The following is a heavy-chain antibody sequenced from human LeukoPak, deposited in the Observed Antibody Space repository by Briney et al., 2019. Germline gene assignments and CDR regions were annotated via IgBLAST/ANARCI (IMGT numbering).Heavy chain of an antibody. V-gene: IGHV4-61*02. Sequence: SETLSLTCTVSGGSISSGSYYWSWIRHPAGKGLEWIGRIYTSGSTNYNPSLKSRVTISVDTSKNQFSLKLSSVTAADTAVYYCARADTAMVRGYFDYWGQGTLVTVSS. CDR2: IYTSGST. CDR3: ARADTAMVRGYFDY. D-gene: IGHD5-18*01. J-gene: IGHJ4*02. CDR1: GGSISSGSYY.